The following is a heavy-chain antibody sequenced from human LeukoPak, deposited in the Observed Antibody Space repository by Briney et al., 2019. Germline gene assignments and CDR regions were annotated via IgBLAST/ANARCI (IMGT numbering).Heavy chain of an antibody. D-gene: IGHD2-2*01. CDR3: ARGNAGHCTGTTCYPFDY. Sequence: PGGSLRLSCAASGFTFSSYAMSYVRQVPGKGLEWVSAISGSDPGTYYADSVKGRFTIFRDNSRSTLHLQVNSLRVEDTAVYYCARGNAGHCTGTTCYPFDYWGQGTLVTVSS. J-gene: IGHJ4*02. V-gene: IGHV3-23*01. CDR1: GFTFSSYA. CDR2: ISGSDPGT.